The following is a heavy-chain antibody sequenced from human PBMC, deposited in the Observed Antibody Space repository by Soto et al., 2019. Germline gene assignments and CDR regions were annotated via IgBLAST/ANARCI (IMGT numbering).Heavy chain of an antibody. J-gene: IGHJ5*02. Sequence: QVQLVQSGAEVKKPGSSVKVSCKASGGTFSSYAISWVRQAPGQGLEWMGGIIPIFGTANYAQKFQGRVTITADKSTSTAYMELSSLRSEDTAVHYCAGMSSSWDPTNWFDPWGQGTLVTVSS. CDR1: GGTFSSYA. V-gene: IGHV1-69*06. CDR2: IIPIFGTA. D-gene: IGHD6-13*01. CDR3: AGMSSSWDPTNWFDP.